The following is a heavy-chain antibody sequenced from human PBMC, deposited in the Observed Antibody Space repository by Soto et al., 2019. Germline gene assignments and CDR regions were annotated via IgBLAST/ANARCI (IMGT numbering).Heavy chain of an antibody. CDR3: ARLPFYYYDSSGYLDY. V-gene: IGHV4-59*08. Sequence: PSETLSLTCTVSGGSISSYYWSWIRQPPGKGLEWIGYIYYSGSTNYNPSLKSRVTISVDTSKNQFSLKLSSVTAADTAVYYCARLPFYYYDSSGYLDYWGQGTLVTVSS. CDR1: GGSISSYY. D-gene: IGHD3-22*01. J-gene: IGHJ4*02. CDR2: IYYSGST.